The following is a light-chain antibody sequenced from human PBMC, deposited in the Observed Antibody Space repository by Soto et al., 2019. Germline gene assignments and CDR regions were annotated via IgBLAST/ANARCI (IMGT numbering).Light chain of an antibody. CDR2: LGS. CDR1: QRLLHSNGNNF. V-gene: IGKV2-28*01. Sequence: EIVMTQSPPSLTVTPGEPASISCRSSQRLLHSNGNNFLDWYLQKPGQSLQLLIYLGSNRASGVPDRVSGSGAGTDFTLKISRVEAEDVGVYYCMQALQTPYTFGQGTKLEIK. CDR3: MQALQTPYT. J-gene: IGKJ2*01.